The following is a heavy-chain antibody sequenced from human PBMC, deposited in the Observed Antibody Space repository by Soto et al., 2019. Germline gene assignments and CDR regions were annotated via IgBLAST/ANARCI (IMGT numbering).Heavy chain of an antibody. J-gene: IGHJ5*02. CDR1: GITYTTCA. CDR3: ARAISGYVT. Sequence: QVQLVQSGAEVKKPGASVKVSCKASGITYTTCAIHWVRQGAGQGLEWMGWINTGNGNTRYSQRFQGRVTLTTDTSANTAYMDLSSLTSEDTAVYYCARAISGYVTWGQGTLITVSS. D-gene: IGHD5-12*01. V-gene: IGHV1-3*04. CDR2: INTGNGNT.